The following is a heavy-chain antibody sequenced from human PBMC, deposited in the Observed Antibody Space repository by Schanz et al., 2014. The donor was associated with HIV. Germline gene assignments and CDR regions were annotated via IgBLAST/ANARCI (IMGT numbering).Heavy chain of an antibody. Sequence: QVQLVQPGAEVRKPGSSVKVSCKASGGTFMTYAISWVRQAPGQGLEWMGGIIPIFPAANYAQKFQGRVTITADKSTSTAYMELSSLRSEDTAVYYCARDLSSVGSGWYGKWFDPWGQGTLVTVSS. CDR2: IIPIFPAA. J-gene: IGHJ5*02. CDR3: ARDLSSVGSGWYGKWFDP. V-gene: IGHV1-69*06. D-gene: IGHD6-19*01. CDR1: GGTFMTYA.